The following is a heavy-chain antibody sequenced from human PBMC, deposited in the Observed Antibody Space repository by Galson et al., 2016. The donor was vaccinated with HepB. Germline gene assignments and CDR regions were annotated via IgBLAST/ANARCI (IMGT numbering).Heavy chain of an antibody. CDR3: ARARDGTYSTPFDY. V-gene: IGHV1-69*13. CDR2: FIPMFGAA. Sequence: SVKVSCKASGGTFSSYAMNWVRQAPGQGLEWMGGFIPMFGAAKYAQKFQGRVTITADESTSTAYMELSSLRSDDTAVYYCARARDGTYSTPFDYWGQGTLVTVSS. CDR1: GGTFSSYA. J-gene: IGHJ4*02. D-gene: IGHD1-26*01.